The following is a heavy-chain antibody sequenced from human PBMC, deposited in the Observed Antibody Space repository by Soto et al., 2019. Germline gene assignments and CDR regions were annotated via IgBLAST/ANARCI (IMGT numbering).Heavy chain of an antibody. CDR2: IWYDGSNK. V-gene: IGHV3-33*01. J-gene: IGHJ5*02. Sequence: QVQLVESGGGVVQPGRSLRLSCAASGFTFSIYGMHWVRQAPGKGLEWVAVIWYDGSNKYYADSVKGRFTISRDNSKNTLYLQMNSLRAEDTAVYYCARDQGDLLTWNYWFDPGGEGTLITVSS. D-gene: IGHD1-7*01. CDR1: GFTFSIYG. CDR3: ARDQGDLLTWNYWFDP.